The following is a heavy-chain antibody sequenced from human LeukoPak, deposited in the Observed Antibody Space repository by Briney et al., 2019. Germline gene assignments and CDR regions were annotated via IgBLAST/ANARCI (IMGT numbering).Heavy chain of an antibody. D-gene: IGHD4-17*01. V-gene: IGHV4-59*01. CDR1: GGSISSYY. CDR2: IYYSGST. CDR3: ARDEGTVTTGGYGY. J-gene: IGHJ4*02. Sequence: SETLSLTCTVSGGSISSYYWSWIRQPPGKGLEWIGYIYYSGSTNYNPSLKSRVTISVDTSKNQFSLKLSSVTAADTAVYYCARDEGTVTTGGYGYWGQGTLVTVSS.